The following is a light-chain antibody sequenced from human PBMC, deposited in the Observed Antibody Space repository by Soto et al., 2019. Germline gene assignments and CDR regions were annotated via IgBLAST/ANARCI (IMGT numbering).Light chain of an antibody. V-gene: IGLV2-8*01. CDR3: TSYAGGNNV. Sequence: QSALTQPPSASGSPGQSVTISCTGTSSDVGGYNYVSWYQQYPGKVPKLMIYEVNKRPSGVPDRFSGSKSDNTASLTVSGLQAEDEADYYCTSYAGGNNVFGTGTQLTVL. CDR2: EVN. J-gene: IGLJ1*01. CDR1: SSDVGGYNY.